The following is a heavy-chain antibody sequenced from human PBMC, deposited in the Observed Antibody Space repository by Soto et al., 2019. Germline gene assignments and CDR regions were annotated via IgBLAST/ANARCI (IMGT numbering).Heavy chain of an antibody. CDR1: GFTFSSYA. Sequence: GGSLRLSCAASGFTFSSYAMSWVRQAPGKGLEWVSAISGSGGSTYYADSVKGRFTISRDNSKNTLYLQMNSLRAEDTAVYYCAKEVAYCSGGSCYHSDWFDPWGQGTLVTVSS. V-gene: IGHV3-23*01. J-gene: IGHJ5*02. CDR2: ISGSGGST. D-gene: IGHD2-15*01. CDR3: AKEVAYCSGGSCYHSDWFDP.